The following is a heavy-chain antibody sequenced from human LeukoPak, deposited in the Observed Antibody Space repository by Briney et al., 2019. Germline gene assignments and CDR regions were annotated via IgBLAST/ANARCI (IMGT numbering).Heavy chain of an antibody. CDR1: GFTFSSYE. Sequence: GGSLRLSCAASGFTFSSYEMNWVRQAPGKGLERVSYMSSSGSTIYYADSVKGRFTISRDNAKNSLYLQMNGLRAEDTAVYYCARDTYDYVWGSPDAFDIWGQGTMVTVSS. D-gene: IGHD3-16*01. CDR2: MSSSGSTI. V-gene: IGHV3-48*03. CDR3: ARDTYDYVWGSPDAFDI. J-gene: IGHJ3*02.